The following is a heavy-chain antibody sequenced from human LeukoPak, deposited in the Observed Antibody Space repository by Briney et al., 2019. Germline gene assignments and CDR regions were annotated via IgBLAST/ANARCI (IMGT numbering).Heavy chain of an antibody. CDR1: GYSISSGYY. CDR3: ARPQKSGLLPYYFDY. Sequence: SETLSLTCAVSGYSISSGYYWGWIRQPPGKGLEWIGSIYHSGSTYYNPPLKSRVTISVDTSKNQSSLKLSSVTAADTAVYYCARPQKSGLLPYYFDYWGQGTLVTVSS. J-gene: IGHJ4*02. D-gene: IGHD3-10*01. V-gene: IGHV4-38-2*01. CDR2: IYHSGST.